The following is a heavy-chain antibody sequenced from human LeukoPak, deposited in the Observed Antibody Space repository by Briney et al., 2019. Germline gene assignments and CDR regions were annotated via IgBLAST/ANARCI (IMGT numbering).Heavy chain of an antibody. Sequence: ASVNVSCKASGYTFTSYDINWVRQAAGQGLEWMGWMNPNSGNTAYAQKFQGRVTITRNTSISTAYMELSRLRSDDTAVYYCARDWRYSRKDHWGQGTLVTVSS. CDR3: ARDWRYSRKDH. CDR1: GYTFTSYD. V-gene: IGHV1-8*03. CDR2: MNPNSGNT. J-gene: IGHJ4*02. D-gene: IGHD6-13*01.